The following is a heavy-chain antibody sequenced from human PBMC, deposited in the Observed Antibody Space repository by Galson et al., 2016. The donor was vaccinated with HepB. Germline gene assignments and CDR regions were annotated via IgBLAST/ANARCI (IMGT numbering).Heavy chain of an antibody. Sequence: CAISGDSVSSVAAIWNWMRQSPSGGLEWLGRTYYRSKWYNEGAPSVKGRITIGPDTSKNQFSLQLSSVTPEDTAIYYCARAGAGNAAGLFDTWGQGTPVTVSS. CDR1: GDSVSSVAAI. V-gene: IGHV6-1*01. D-gene: IGHD4/OR15-4a*01. CDR3: ARAGAGNAAGLFDT. J-gene: IGHJ5*02. CDR2: TYYRSKWYN.